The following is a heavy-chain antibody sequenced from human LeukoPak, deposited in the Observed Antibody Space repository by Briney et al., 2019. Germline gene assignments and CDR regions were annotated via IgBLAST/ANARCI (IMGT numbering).Heavy chain of an antibody. J-gene: IGHJ6*03. Sequence: SETLSLTCTVSGGSISSSSHFWGWIRQPPGKGLEWIGSIYYSGSTYYNPSLKSRVTISVATSKNLFSLKLTSVTAADTAVYYCARETSQKGAHYMDVWGKGTTVTISS. D-gene: IGHD3-16*01. CDR3: ARETSQKGAHYMDV. CDR1: GGSISSSSHF. V-gene: IGHV4-39*07. CDR2: IYYSGST.